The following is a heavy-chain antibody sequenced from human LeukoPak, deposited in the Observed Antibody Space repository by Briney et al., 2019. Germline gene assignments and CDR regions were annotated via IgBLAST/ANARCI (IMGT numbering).Heavy chain of an antibody. D-gene: IGHD2-21*01. CDR3: AREGSIVPHQDLDC. J-gene: IGHJ4*02. CDR2: INSCGNDK. CDR1: GFTFRSYS. Sequence: GGSLRLSCAASGFTFRSYSMNWVRQAPGKGLDWVSFINSCGNDKYYAEAVKGRFTISRDNAKNSLYLQMNNLRVEDTAVYYCAREGSIVPHQDLDCWGQGSLVTVSS. V-gene: IGHV3-21*01.